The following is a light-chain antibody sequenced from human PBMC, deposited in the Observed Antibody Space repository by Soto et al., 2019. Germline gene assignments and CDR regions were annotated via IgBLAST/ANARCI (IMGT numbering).Light chain of an antibody. CDR3: MQGTHWPWT. CDR1: QSLIHSDGNTY. V-gene: IGKV2-30*02. Sequence: DVVMTQSPLSLPVTLGQPASISCRSSQSLIHSDGNTYLNWFQQRPGQSPRRLIYEVSDRDSVVPDRFSGSGSGTDFTLKISRVEAEDVGVYYCMQGTHWPWTFGQGTKVEIK. J-gene: IGKJ1*01. CDR2: EVS.